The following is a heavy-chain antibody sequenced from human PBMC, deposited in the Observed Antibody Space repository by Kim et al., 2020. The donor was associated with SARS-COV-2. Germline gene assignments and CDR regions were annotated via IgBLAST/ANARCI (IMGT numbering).Heavy chain of an antibody. V-gene: IGHV4-59*13. D-gene: IGHD6-6*01. CDR2: IYNSGST. CDR1: GGSISSYY. Sequence: SETLSLTCTVSGGSISSYYWNWIRQPPGKGLEWIGYIYNSGSTNYNPSLKSRVTISVDTSNNQFSLKLNSVTAADTAIYYCARGARDGGLYWYFDLWGRGTLVTVSS. CDR3: ARGARDGGLYWYFDL. J-gene: IGHJ2*01.